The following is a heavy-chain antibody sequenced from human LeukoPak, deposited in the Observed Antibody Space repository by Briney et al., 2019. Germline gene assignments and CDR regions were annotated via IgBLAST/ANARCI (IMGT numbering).Heavy chain of an antibody. V-gene: IGHV3-11*01. CDR2: ISNSGSTI. D-gene: IGHD2-21*02. CDR3: ARAGSGGDCYSDY. CDR1: GFTFSDYF. Sequence: GGSLRLSCASSGFTFSDYFMGWMRQAPGKGLEWVSYISNSGSTIYYADSVKGRFTISRDNAKNSLYLQMNSLRAEDTAVYYCARAGSGGDCYSDYWGQGTLVTVSS. J-gene: IGHJ4*02.